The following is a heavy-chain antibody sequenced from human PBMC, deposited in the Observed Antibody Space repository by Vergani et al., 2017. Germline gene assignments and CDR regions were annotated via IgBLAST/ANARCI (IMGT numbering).Heavy chain of an antibody. V-gene: IGHV3-23*01. Sequence: EVQLLESGGGLVQPGGSLRLSCAASGFTFSSYAMSWVRQAPGKGLEWGSAISGSGGSTNYADSVKGRFTIPGDNSKNTLYLQVNSLRAKDTAVYYCARSLSPHDPRKFDYWGQGTLVTVSS. CDR1: GFTFSSYA. J-gene: IGHJ4*02. D-gene: IGHD1-14*01. CDR3: ARSLSPHDPRKFDY. CDR2: ISGSGGST.